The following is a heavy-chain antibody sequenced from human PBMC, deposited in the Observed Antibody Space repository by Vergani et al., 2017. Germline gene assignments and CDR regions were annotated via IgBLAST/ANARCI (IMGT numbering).Heavy chain of an antibody. V-gene: IGHV4-34*01. J-gene: IGHJ4*02. D-gene: IGHD4-23*01. CDR2: INHSGST. CDR1: GGSFSGYY. CDR3: ARGLRWGGDY. Sequence: QVQLQQWGAGLLKPSETLSLTCAVYGGSFSGYYWSWTRQPPGKGLEWIGEINHSGSTNYNPSLKSRVTISVDTSKNQFSLKLSSVTAADTAVDYCARGLRWGGDYWGQGTLVTVSS.